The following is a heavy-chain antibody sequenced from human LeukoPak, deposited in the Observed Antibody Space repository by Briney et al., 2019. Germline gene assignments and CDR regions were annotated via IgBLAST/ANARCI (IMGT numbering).Heavy chain of an antibody. D-gene: IGHD3-9*01. V-gene: IGHV4-34*01. CDR2: INHNQGS. CDR1: GGSFSDYS. Sequence: SETLTLTCAVYGGSFSDYSLNWIHQAPRAGLERIREINHNQGSNHNPSILGRVILSVDTSKNQFSLKVSSVTAADTAVYYCARVAYRYSINDWSRTGLGAYATKYYYYMDVWGKGTTVTVSS. J-gene: IGHJ6*03. CDR3: ARVAYRYSINDWSRTGLGAYATKYYYYMDV.